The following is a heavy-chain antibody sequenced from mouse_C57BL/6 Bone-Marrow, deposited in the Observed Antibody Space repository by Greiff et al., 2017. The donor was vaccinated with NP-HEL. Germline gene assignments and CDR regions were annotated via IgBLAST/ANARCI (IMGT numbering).Heavy chain of an antibody. V-gene: IGHV1-62-3*01. CDR1: GYTFTSYW. J-gene: IGHJ3*01. Sequence: QVQLQQPGAELVKPGASVKLSCKASGYTFTSYWMHWVKQRPGRGLEWIGRIDPNSGGTKYHEKFKSKATLTVDKPSVTAYMQLSSLTSEDSAVYYWARERATPLAYWGQGTLVTVSA. CDR3: ARERATPLAY. D-gene: IGHD3-1*01. CDR2: IDPNSGGT.